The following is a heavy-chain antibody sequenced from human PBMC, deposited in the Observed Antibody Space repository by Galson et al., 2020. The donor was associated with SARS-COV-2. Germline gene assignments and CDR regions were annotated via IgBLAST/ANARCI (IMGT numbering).Heavy chain of an antibody. J-gene: IGHJ5*01. V-gene: IGHV1-18*01. CDR1: GYTFSSYG. D-gene: IGHD2-15*01. CDR2: VSGYNGNT. CDR3: ARDRGHKPFDS. Sequence: GESLKISCKTSGYTFSSYGISWVRQAPGQGLEWMGWVSGYNGNTIYAPKFQGRVAMTTDTSTNTVYMELWSLRSDDTAHFYCARDRGHKPFDSWGQGTLVTVSS.